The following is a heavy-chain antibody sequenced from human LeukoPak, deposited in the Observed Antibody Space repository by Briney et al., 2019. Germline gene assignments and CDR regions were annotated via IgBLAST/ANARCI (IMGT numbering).Heavy chain of an antibody. V-gene: IGHV1-18*01. CDR2: ISAYNGNT. CDR1: GYTFTSYG. Sequence: ASVKVSCKASGYTFTSYGISWVRQAPGQGREWMGWISAYNGNTNYAQKLQGRVTMTTDTSTSTAYMELRSLRSDDTAVYYCARVGYCSGGSCYDHYYYGMDVWGQGTTVTVSS. CDR3: ARVGYCSGGSCYDHYYYGMDV. J-gene: IGHJ6*02. D-gene: IGHD2-15*01.